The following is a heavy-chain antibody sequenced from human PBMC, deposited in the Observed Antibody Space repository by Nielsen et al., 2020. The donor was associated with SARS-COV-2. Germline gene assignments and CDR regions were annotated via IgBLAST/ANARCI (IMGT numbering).Heavy chain of an antibody. Sequence: ASVKVSCKASGYTFTSYGISWVRQAPGQGLEWMGWISAYNGNTNYAQKFQGRVTITADESTSTAYMELSSLRPEDTAVYYCARESVIAAQFDPWGQGTLVTVSS. CDR3: ARESVIAAQFDP. V-gene: IGHV1-18*01. D-gene: IGHD6-6*01. J-gene: IGHJ5*02. CDR1: GYTFTSYG. CDR2: ISAYNGNT.